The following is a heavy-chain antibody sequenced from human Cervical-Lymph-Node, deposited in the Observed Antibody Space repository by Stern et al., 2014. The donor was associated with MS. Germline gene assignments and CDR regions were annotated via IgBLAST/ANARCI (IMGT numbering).Heavy chain of an antibody. D-gene: IGHD6-13*01. CDR3: AREDDSSSWCPSDY. Sequence: VQLVESGAEVKKPGASVKVSCKASGYAFTSPGISWVRQAPGKGLEWMGWSSAYNGDTNYAQKLQGRVTMTRDSSTSTDHLELRSLRSDDTAGYYGAREDDSSSWCPSDYWGQGTLGIVSS. CDR1: GYAFTSPG. CDR2: SSAYNGDT. J-gene: IGHJ4*02. V-gene: IGHV1-18*01.